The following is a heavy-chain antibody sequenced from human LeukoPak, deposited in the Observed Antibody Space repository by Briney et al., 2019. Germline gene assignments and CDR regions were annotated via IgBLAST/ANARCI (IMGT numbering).Heavy chain of an antibody. J-gene: IGHJ4*02. CDR2: ISGSGDNT. D-gene: IGHD1-1*01. CDR1: GFTFSTYA. V-gene: IGHV3-23*01. CDR3: ARAPGYGAAYYFDY. Sequence: GGSLRLSCAASGFTFSTYAMSWVRQAPGKGLEWVSGISGSGDNTYYADSVKGRFTISRDNSKNTLYLQMNSLRAEDTAVYYCARAPGYGAAYYFDYWGQGTLVTVSS.